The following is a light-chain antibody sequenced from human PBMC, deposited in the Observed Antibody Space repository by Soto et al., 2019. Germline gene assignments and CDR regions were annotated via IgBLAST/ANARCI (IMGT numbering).Light chain of an antibody. CDR1: ASDVGGYHY. J-gene: IGLJ1*01. CDR3: SSYTISSTYV. V-gene: IGLV2-14*03. CDR2: DVT. Sequence: QSALAQPASVSGSPGQSITISCTGTASDVGGYHYVSWYQQYPGKAPKLMIYDVTNRPSGVSDRFSGSKSGNTASLTISGLQAEDEADYYCSSYTISSTYVFGNGTKVTVL.